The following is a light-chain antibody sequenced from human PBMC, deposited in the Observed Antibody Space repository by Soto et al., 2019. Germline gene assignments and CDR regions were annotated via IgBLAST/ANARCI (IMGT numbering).Light chain of an antibody. CDR3: QSYDSSLSGYV. J-gene: IGLJ1*01. Sequence: QSVLTQPPSVSGAPGQRVTISCTGSRSNIGAGYDVHWYQQLPGTAPKLLIYGNTNRPSGVPYRFSGSKSGTSASLAITGLQAEEEADYYCQSYDSSLSGYVFGPGTKVTVL. CDR2: GNT. V-gene: IGLV1-40*01. CDR1: RSNIGAGYD.